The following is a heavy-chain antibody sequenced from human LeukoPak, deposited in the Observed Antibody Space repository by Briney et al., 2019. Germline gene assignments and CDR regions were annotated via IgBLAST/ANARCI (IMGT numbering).Heavy chain of an antibody. CDR1: GYCVTSDYY. D-gene: IGHD2-2*01. CDR2: IYHNGRT. J-gene: IGHJ5*02. CDR3: ARDTSGWAWFDP. Sequence: SETLSLTCAVSGYCVTSDYYWGWIRQPPGKELEWIGSIYHNGRTSYNPSLASRVTISMDTSRNHFSLRLTSVTAADTAVYYCARDTSGWAWFDPWGQGALVTVSS. V-gene: IGHV4-38-2*02.